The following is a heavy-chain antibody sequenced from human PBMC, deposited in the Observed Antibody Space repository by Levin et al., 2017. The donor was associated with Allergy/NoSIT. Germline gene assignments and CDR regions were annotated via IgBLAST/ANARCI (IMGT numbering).Heavy chain of an antibody. CDR3: ARGRSSTWLTFDY. D-gene: IGHD6-13*01. V-gene: IGHV3-48*01. CDR1: GFTFSSYS. Sequence: GESLKISCAASGFTFSSYSMNWVRQAPGKGLEWVSYISSSSSTIYYADSVKGRFTISRDNAKNSLYLQMNSLRAEDTAVYYCARGRSSTWLTFDYWGQGTLVTVSS. J-gene: IGHJ4*02. CDR2: ISSSSSTI.